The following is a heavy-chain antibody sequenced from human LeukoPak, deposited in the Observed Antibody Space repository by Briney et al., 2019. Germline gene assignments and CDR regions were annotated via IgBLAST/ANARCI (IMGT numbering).Heavy chain of an antibody. CDR3: ARDYQHRYCSSTSCYVLDY. CDR2: IIPILGIA. D-gene: IGHD2-2*01. CDR1: GYTFTSYG. J-gene: IGHJ4*02. V-gene: IGHV1-69*04. Sequence: ASVKVSCKASGYTFTSYGISWVRQAPGQGLEWMGRIIPILGIANYAQKFQGRVTITADKSTSTAYMELSSLRSEDTAVYYCARDYQHRYCSSTSCYVLDYWGQGTLVTVSS.